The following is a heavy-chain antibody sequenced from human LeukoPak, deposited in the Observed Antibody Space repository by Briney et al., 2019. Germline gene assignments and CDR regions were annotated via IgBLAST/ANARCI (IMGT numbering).Heavy chain of an antibody. Sequence: PGGSLRLSCAASGFTFSSYGMHWVRQAPGKGLEWVAFIRYDGSNKYYADSVKGRFTISRDNFKNTLYLQMNSLRAEDTAVYYCAKTDIVVVPAAAPAPNAFDIWGQGTMVTVSS. CDR1: GFTFSSYG. CDR2: IRYDGSNK. CDR3: AKTDIVVVPAAAPAPNAFDI. J-gene: IGHJ3*02. D-gene: IGHD2-2*01. V-gene: IGHV3-30*02.